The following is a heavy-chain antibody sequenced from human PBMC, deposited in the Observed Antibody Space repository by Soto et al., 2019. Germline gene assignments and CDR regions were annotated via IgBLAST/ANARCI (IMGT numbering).Heavy chain of an antibody. Sequence: QVQLVQSGAEVKKPGSSGKVSCTSSGGTFSSYAYSWVRQAPGQGLEWMGGIIPVFGTATYAQNFQGRLTITADESTRTAYMELSSLRSEDTAVYYCARSHSVLGYCYYGMDVWGPGTTVTVSS. D-gene: IGHD4-4*01. J-gene: IGHJ6*02. CDR1: GGTFSSYA. V-gene: IGHV1-69*01. CDR2: IIPVFGTA. CDR3: ARSHSVLGYCYYGMDV.